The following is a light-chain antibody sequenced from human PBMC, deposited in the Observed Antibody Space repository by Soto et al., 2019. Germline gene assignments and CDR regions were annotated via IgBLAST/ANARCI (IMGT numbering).Light chain of an antibody. CDR2: GAS. J-gene: IGKJ4*01. V-gene: IGKV3-15*01. CDR1: QAISSN. Sequence: MTQSPSSLSASVGDRVTIACQANQAISSNLAWYQQKPGQAPRLLIYGASTRATGIPDRFSGSGSGTEFTLTISSLQSEDFAVYYCQHYNNWLGTFGGGTKVDIK. CDR3: QHYNNWLGT.